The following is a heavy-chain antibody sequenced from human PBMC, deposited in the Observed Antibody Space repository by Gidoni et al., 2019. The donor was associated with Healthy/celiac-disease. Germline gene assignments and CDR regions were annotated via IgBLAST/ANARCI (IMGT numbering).Heavy chain of an antibody. CDR2: ISSSGSTI. D-gene: IGHD3-16*02. V-gene: IGHV3-11*01. J-gene: IGHJ4*02. CDR3: ARYCSGGSCYAASNNYDYIWGSYRYDAYYFDY. CDR1: EFTFSDYY. Sequence: APEFTFSDYYMSWIRQAPGKGLEWVSYISSSGSTIYYADSVKGRFTISRDNAKNSLYLQMNSLSAEDTAVYYCARYCSGGSCYAASNNYDYIWGSYRYDAYYFDYWGQGTLVTVSS.